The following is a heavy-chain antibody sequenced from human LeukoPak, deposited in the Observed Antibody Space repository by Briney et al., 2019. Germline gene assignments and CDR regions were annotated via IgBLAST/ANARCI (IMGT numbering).Heavy chain of an antibody. D-gene: IGHD6-13*01. J-gene: IGHJ6*02. Sequence: PGGSLRLSCAASGFTFSSYTMYWVRQAPGKGLKWVAVISYDGSNKYYADSVKGRFTISRDNSENTLYLQMNSLRAEDTAVYYCARDVEQQLVLDYYYGMDVWGQGTTVTVSS. CDR1: GFTFSSYT. V-gene: IGHV3-30-3*01. CDR3: ARDVEQQLVLDYYYGMDV. CDR2: ISYDGSNK.